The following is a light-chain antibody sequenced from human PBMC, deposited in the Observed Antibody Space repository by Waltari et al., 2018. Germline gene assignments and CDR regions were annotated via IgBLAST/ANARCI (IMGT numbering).Light chain of an antibody. V-gene: IGKV1-8*01. CDR1: QGISSY. CDR2: AAS. J-gene: IGKJ1*01. CDR3: QQYYTYPRT. Sequence: AIRMTQSQSSFSASTGDRVTITCRASQGISSYLAWSQQKHGRVPKLLMSAASTLHSGVPSRFTGSGSGTDFTLTINCLQSDDFATYYRQQYYTYPRTFGQGTKVEIK.